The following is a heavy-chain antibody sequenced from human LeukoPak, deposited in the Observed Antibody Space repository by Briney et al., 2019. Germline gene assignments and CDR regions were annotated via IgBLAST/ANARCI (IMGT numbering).Heavy chain of an antibody. Sequence: ASVQVSCKASGYTFTDYYMHWVRQAPGQGFEWMGWINPNDGDTNYAQKFQGRVTMTRDTSISTAHMEVSRLRSDDTAVYYCARANFLYCSSSTCLFDCWGQGTLVTVSS. CDR2: INPNDGDT. V-gene: IGHV1-2*02. J-gene: IGHJ4*02. CDR3: ARANFLYCSSSTCLFDC. CDR1: GYTFTDYY. D-gene: IGHD2-2*01.